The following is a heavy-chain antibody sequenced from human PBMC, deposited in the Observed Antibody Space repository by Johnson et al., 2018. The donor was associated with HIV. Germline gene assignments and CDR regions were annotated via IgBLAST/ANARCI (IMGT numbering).Heavy chain of an antibody. CDR2: ISYDGSNK. CDR3: ARGTPWDAFDI. Sequence: QVQLVESGGGVVQPGRSLRLSCAASGFTFSSYAMHWVRQAPGKGLEWVAVISYDGSNKYYADSVKGRFTISRDNAKNSLYLQMNSRGAEDTAVYYCARGTPWDAFDIWGQGTMVTVSS. CDR1: GFTFSSYA. J-gene: IGHJ3*02. V-gene: IGHV3-30-3*01.